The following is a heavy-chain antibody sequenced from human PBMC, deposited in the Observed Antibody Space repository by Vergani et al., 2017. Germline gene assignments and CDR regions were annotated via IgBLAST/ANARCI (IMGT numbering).Heavy chain of an antibody. Sequence: QVQLVQSGAEVKKPGASVKVSCKASGYTFTNYAMHWVRQAPGQRLEWMGWSNAGNGNTKYSQEFQGRVTITADKSTNTAYMELSSLRSEDTAVYYCARDRGTRTYGLDVWGQGTTVTVSS. CDR3: ARDRGTRTYGLDV. CDR2: SNAGNGNT. D-gene: IGHD3-16*01. CDR1: GYTFTNYA. V-gene: IGHV1-3*02. J-gene: IGHJ6*02.